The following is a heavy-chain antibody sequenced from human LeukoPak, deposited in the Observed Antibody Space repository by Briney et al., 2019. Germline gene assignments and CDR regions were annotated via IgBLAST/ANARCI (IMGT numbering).Heavy chain of an antibody. J-gene: IGHJ5*02. Sequence: GASVKVSCKASGYTFTGYYMHWVRQAPGQGLEWMGWINPDSGGTNFAQKFQGRVTMTSDTSISTAYMELSRLTSDDTAVYYCARDLTTSFDPWGQGTLVTVSS. CDR1: GYTFTGYY. V-gene: IGHV1-2*02. CDR2: INPDSGGT. D-gene: IGHD1-1*01. CDR3: ARDLTTSFDP.